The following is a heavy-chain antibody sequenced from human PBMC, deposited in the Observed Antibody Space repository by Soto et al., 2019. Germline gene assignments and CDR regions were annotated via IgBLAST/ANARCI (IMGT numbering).Heavy chain of an antibody. V-gene: IGHV3-23*01. D-gene: IGHD4-17*01. CDR3: ARNATVTAYSYYGMDV. CDR1: GFTFSSYA. J-gene: IGHJ6*02. Sequence: GGSLRLSCAASGFTFSSYAMSWVRQAPGKGLEWVSAISGSGGSTYYADSVKGRFTISRDNSKNTLYLQMNSLRAEDTAVYYCARNATVTAYSYYGMDVWGQGTTVTVSS. CDR2: ISGSGGST.